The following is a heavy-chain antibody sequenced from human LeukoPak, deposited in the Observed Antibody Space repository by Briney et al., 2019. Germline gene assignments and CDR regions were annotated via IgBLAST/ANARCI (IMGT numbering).Heavy chain of an antibody. D-gene: IGHD5-18*01. Sequence: GGSLRLSCAASGFTFSDYYMSWIRQAPGKGLEWVSYINSSSSYTNYADSVKGRFTISRDNAKNSLYLQMNSLRAEDTAVYYCARSRGYSYGSLDYWGQGALVTVSS. V-gene: IGHV3-11*06. CDR1: GFTFSDYY. CDR3: ARSRGYSYGSLDY. J-gene: IGHJ4*02. CDR2: INSSSSYT.